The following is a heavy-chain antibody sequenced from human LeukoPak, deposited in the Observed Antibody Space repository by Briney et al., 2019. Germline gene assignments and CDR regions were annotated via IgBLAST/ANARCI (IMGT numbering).Heavy chain of an antibody. CDR3: ARGVLPGAIEWSLDY. Sequence: GGSLRLSCAASGFTFSSYSMNWVRQAPGKGLEWVANIKQDGSEKFYVGSVRGRFTISRDNAKNSLYLQMNSLRAEDTAVYYCARGVLPGAIEWSLDYWGQGTLVTVSS. D-gene: IGHD2-2*02. J-gene: IGHJ4*02. V-gene: IGHV3-7*01. CDR1: GFTFSSYS. CDR2: IKQDGSEK.